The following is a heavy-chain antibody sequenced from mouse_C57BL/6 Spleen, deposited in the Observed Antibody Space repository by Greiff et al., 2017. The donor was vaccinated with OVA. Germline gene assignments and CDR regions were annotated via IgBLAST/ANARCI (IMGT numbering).Heavy chain of an antibody. V-gene: IGHV1-72*01. J-gene: IGHJ3*01. CDR3: ARVDGSSWDGFAY. CDR2: IDPNSGGT. Sequence: QVQLQQPGAELVKPGASVKLSCKASGYTFTSYWMHWVKQRPGRGLEWIGMIDPNSGGTKYNEKFKSKATLTVDKPSSTAYMQLSSLTSEDSAVYYCARVDGSSWDGFAYWGQGTLVTVSA. CDR1: GYTFTSYW. D-gene: IGHD1-1*01.